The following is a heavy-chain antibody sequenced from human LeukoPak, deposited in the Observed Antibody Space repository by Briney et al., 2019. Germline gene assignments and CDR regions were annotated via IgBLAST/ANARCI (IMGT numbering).Heavy chain of an antibody. CDR1: GFTFSNYD. J-gene: IGHJ4*02. V-gene: IGHV3-21*04. D-gene: IGHD5-24*01. CDR2: ISSSSSYI. CDR3: AKGGVRDGYNYRYYFDY. Sequence: PGGSLRLSCVASGFTFSNYDMNWVRQAPGKGLEWVSFISSSSSYIYYADSVKGRFTISRDNSKNTLYLQMNSLRAEDTAVYYCAKGGVRDGYNYRYYFDYWGQGTLVTVSS.